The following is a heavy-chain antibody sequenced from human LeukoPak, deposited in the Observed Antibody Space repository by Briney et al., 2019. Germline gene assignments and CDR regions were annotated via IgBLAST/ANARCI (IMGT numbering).Heavy chain of an antibody. CDR1: GGSISSGGSS. CDR2: IYHSGST. Sequence: SETLSLTCAVSGGSISSGGSSWSWIRQPPGKGLEWIGYIYHSGSTYYNPSLKSRVTISVDRSKNQFSLKLSSVTAADTAVYYCARSRASVRLDPDAFDIWGQGTMVTVSS. V-gene: IGHV4-30-2*01. J-gene: IGHJ3*02. D-gene: IGHD1-1*01. CDR3: ARSRASVRLDPDAFDI.